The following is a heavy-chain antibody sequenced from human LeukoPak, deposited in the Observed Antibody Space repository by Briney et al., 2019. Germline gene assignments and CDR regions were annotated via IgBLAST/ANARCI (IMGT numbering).Heavy chain of an antibody. J-gene: IGHJ4*02. CDR2: ISWNSGSI. V-gene: IGHV3-9*01. D-gene: IGHD5-18*01. CDR3: AKGGRKLEEGWSGYSYDIDY. CDR1: GFTFDDYA. Sequence: PGGSLRLSCAASGFTFDDYAMHWVRQAPGKGLEWVSGISWNSGSIGYADSVKGRFTISRDNAKNSLYLQMNSLRAEDTAVYYCAKGGRKLEEGWSGYSYDIDYWGQGTLVTVSS.